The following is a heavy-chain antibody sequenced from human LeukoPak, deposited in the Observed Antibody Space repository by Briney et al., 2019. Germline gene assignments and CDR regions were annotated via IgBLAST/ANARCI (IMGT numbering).Heavy chain of an antibody. CDR2: IHNNGAT. CDR3: ARGGWSLDY. Sequence: SETLSLTCTVSGDSISSHYWSWIRQPPGKGLEWVGYIHNNGATNYNPSLKSRITTSLDTSKNQFSLKLNSVTAADAAVYYCARGGWSLDYWGQGTLVTVSS. CDR1: GDSISSHY. D-gene: IGHD6-19*01. J-gene: IGHJ4*02. V-gene: IGHV4-59*11.